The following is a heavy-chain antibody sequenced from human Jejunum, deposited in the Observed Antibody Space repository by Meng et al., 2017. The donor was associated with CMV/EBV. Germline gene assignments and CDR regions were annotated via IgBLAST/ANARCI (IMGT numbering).Heavy chain of an antibody. Sequence: KASGYTFSDYWIGWVRQVPGKGLEWMGIIYPGDSDTRYRPSFEGHVTISADKSINTAYLRWSSLQASDTAMYYCARLRLSNGNGDHWGQGTLVTVSS. CDR3: ARLRLSNGNGDH. CDR2: IYPGDSDT. CDR1: GYTFSDYW. D-gene: IGHD2-8*01. V-gene: IGHV5-51*01. J-gene: IGHJ4*02.